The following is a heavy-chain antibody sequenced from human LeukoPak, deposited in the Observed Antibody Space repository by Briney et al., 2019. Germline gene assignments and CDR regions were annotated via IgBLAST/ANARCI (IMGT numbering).Heavy chain of an antibody. CDR2: IYYSGST. D-gene: IGHD6-13*01. J-gene: IGHJ4*02. V-gene: IGHV4-61*08. Sequence: KPSETLSLTCTVSGGSISSGDYYWSWIRQPPGKGLEWIGYIYYSGSTNYNPSLKSPVTISVDTSKNQCSLKLSAVTAADTAVCYCARSRRAAAGTSTFDYWGQGTLVTVSS. CDR3: ARSRRAAAGTSTFDY. CDR1: GGSISSGDYY.